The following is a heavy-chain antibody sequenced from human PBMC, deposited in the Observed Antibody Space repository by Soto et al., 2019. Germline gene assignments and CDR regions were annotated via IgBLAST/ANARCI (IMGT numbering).Heavy chain of an antibody. CDR3: ARDIPTVREHYYYDSSGYYGLH. D-gene: IGHD3-22*01. V-gene: IGHV3-30-3*01. CDR1: GFTFSSYA. Sequence: LRLSCAASGFTFSSYAMHWVRQAPGKGLEWVAVISYDGSNKYYADSVKGRFTISRDNSKNTLYLQMNSLRAEDTAVYYCARDIPTVREHYYYDSSGYYGLHWGQGTTVTVSS. J-gene: IGHJ6*02. CDR2: ISYDGSNK.